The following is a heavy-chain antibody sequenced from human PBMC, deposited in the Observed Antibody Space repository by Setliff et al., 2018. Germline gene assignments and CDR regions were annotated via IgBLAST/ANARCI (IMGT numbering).Heavy chain of an antibody. J-gene: IGHJ6*02. CDR1: GYSFTSYW. CDR3: ARSDYGDYFAWDSHGMDV. Sequence: GESLKISCKGSGYSFTSYWIAWVRQMPGKGLEWMGIIYPGDSDTRYSPSFQGQVTISADRSTRTAYLQWSSLKASDTAFYYCARSDYGDYFAWDSHGMDVWGQGTTVTVSS. CDR2: IYPGDSDT. D-gene: IGHD4-17*01. V-gene: IGHV5-51*01.